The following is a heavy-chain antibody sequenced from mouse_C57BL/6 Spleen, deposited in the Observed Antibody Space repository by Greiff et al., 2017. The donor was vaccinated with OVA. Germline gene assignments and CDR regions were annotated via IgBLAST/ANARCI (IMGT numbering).Heavy chain of an antibody. Sequence: QVQLKQPGAELVMPGASVKLSCKASGYTFTSYWMHWVKQRPGQGLEWIGEIDPSDSYTNYNQKFKGKSTLTVDKSSSTAYMQLSSLTSEDSAVYYCVPMITTGWFAYWGQGTLVTVSA. CDR3: VPMITTGWFAY. J-gene: IGHJ3*01. D-gene: IGHD2-4*01. CDR1: GYTFTSYW. V-gene: IGHV1-69*01. CDR2: IDPSDSYT.